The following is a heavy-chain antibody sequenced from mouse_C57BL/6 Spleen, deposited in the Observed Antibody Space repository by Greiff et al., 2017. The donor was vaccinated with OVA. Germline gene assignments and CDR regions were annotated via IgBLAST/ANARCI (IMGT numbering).Heavy chain of an antibody. D-gene: IGHD1-1*01. V-gene: IGHV1-53*01. CDR3: ATITTVVAKNFDY. Sequence: QVQLQQPGTELVKPGASVKLSCKASGYTFTSYWMHWVKQRPGQGLEWIGNINPSNGGTNYNAKFNSKATLTVDKSSSTAYMQLSSLTSEDSAVYYCATITTVVAKNFDYWGQGTTLTVSS. CDR1: GYTFTSYW. J-gene: IGHJ2*01. CDR2: INPSNGGT.